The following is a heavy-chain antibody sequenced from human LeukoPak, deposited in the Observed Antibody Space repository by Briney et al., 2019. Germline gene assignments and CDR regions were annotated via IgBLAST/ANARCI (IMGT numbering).Heavy chain of an antibody. CDR2: IRSKAYGGTT. Sequence: GRSLRLSCTASGFTFGDYAMGWVRQAPGKGLEWVGFIRSKAYGGTTEYAASVKGRFTISRDDSKSIAYLQMNSLKTEDTAVYYCSNGYDFWSGYYPFDYWGQGTLVTVSS. CDR1: GFTFGDYA. J-gene: IGHJ4*02. V-gene: IGHV3-49*04. D-gene: IGHD3-3*01. CDR3: SNGYDFWSGYYPFDY.